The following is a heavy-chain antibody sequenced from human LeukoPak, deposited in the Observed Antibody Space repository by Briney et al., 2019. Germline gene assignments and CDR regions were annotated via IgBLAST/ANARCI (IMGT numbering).Heavy chain of an antibody. CDR2: ISSSSSYI. J-gene: IGHJ5*02. D-gene: IGHD6-19*01. Sequence: GSLRLSCAASGFTFSSYSMNWVRQAPEKGLEWVSSISSSSSYIYYADSVKGRFTISRDNAKNSLYLQMNSLRAEDTAVYYCARGYSSGWYHWFDPWGQGTLVTVSS. CDR1: GFTFSSYS. CDR3: ARGYSSGWYHWFDP. V-gene: IGHV3-21*01.